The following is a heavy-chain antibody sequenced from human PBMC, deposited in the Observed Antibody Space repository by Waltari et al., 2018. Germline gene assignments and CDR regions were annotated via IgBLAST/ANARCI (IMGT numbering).Heavy chain of an antibody. CDR2: INHSGST. D-gene: IGHD6-13*01. J-gene: IGHJ6*02. Sequence: QVQLQQWGAGLLTPSETLSLTCAVYGGSFSGYYWSWIRQPPWKGLEWIGEINHSGSTNYNPALKSRVTISVDTSKNQFSLKLSSVTAADTAVYYCARVAAAGLYYYYYGMDVWGQGTTVTVSS. CDR1: GGSFSGYY. V-gene: IGHV4-34*01. CDR3: ARVAAAGLYYYYYGMDV.